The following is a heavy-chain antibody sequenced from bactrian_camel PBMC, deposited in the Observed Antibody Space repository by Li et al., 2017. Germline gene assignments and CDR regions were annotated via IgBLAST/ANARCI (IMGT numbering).Heavy chain of an antibody. CDR3: AVSVSGYCYLISITTRHEHNY. J-gene: IGHJ4*01. D-gene: IGHD2*01. Sequence: QLVESGGGSVQAGGSLRLSCEVSGSRYMTACMAWFRQATGKEREGVATVYSDVSTTYADSVKGRFTITKDNAKNTLYLQMNSLKPEDTAMYYCAVSVSGYCYLISITTRHEHNYWGQGTQVT. CDR2: VYSDVST. CDR1: GSRYMTAC. V-gene: IGHV3S53*01.